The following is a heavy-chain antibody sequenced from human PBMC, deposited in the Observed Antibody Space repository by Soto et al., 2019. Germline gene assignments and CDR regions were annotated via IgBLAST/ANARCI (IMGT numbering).Heavy chain of an antibody. CDR3: APWRGGGGY. D-gene: IGHD3-10*01. CDR1: GFTVSNNY. Sequence: EVQLVESGGGLIQPGGSLRLSCAVSGFTVSNNYMSWVRQAPGKGLEGVSVIYSGGYTAYGDSVKGRFTISRDNSKNNLYLQKKGRRAAERAVYYWAPWRGGGGYWGQGTLVTVSS. J-gene: IGHJ4*02. CDR2: IYSGGYT. V-gene: IGHV3-53*01.